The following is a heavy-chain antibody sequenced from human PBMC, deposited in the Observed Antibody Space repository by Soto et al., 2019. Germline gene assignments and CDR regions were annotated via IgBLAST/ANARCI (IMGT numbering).Heavy chain of an antibody. V-gene: IGHV3-15*07. Sequence: EVQLVESGGGLVKPGGSLRLSCAASGFTFSNAWMNWVSQAPGKGLEWVGRIKSKTDGGTTDYAAPVKGRFTVSRDDSKNTLYLQMNSLKTEDTAVYYCTTDPSGYHYYYYGMDVWGQGTTVTVSS. CDR2: IKSKTDGGTT. CDR1: GFTFSNAW. CDR3: TTDPSGYHYYYYGMDV. J-gene: IGHJ6*02. D-gene: IGHD3-3*01.